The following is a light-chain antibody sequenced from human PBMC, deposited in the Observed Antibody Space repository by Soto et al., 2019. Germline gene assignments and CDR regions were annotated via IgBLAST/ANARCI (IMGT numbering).Light chain of an antibody. CDR2: GAS. V-gene: IGKV1-5*01. CDR1: QSIRHY. J-gene: IGKJ1*01. CDR3: QHHNSDSQT. Sequence: DIQMNQSPPTLSASVGDRVTITCRASQSIRHYLAWYQQMPGQAPKLLIYGASTWQSGVPSRFSGSGSGTEFPLTISRLQPEDFGTYCCQHHNSDSQTFGHGTKVEIK.